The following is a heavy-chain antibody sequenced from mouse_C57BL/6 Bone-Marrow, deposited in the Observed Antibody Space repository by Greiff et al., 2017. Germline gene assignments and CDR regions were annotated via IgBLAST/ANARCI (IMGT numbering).Heavy chain of an antibody. J-gene: IGHJ1*03. CDR2: SRNKANDYTT. V-gene: IGHV7-1*01. D-gene: IGHD2-3*01. Sequence: VQVVESGGGLVQSGRSLRLSCATSGFTFSDFYMEWVRQAPGKGLEWIAASRNKANDYTTEYSASVKGRFIVSRDTSQSILYLQMNALRAEDTAMYYCARDATIYEGYSWYFDVWGTGTTVTVSS. CDR1: GFTFSDFY. CDR3: ARDATIYEGYSWYFDV.